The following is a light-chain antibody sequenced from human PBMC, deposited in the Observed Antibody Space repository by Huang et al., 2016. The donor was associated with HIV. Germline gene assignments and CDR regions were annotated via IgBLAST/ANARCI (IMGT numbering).Light chain of an antibody. CDR3: QQYYSTPLT. V-gene: IGKV4-1*01. CDR1: QSVLYSANNMND. Sequence: DIVMAQSPDSLAVSLGERATINCKSSQSVLYSANNMNDLAWYQQKPGQPPKLLIYWASTRESGVPDRFSGSGSGTDFTLTISSLQAEDVANYYCQQYYSTPLTFGGGTKVEIK. CDR2: WAS. J-gene: IGKJ4*01.